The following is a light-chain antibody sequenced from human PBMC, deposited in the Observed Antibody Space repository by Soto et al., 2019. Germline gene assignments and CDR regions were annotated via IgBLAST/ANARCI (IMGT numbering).Light chain of an antibody. CDR1: SSDVGRYNL. J-gene: IGLJ1*01. V-gene: IGLV2-23*03. CDR3: SSYAGRSAFPYV. Sequence: QSALTQRGAVTGSPAQSITISCTGTSSDVGRYNLVSWYQQYPGKAPKLIIYEGSERPSGISNRFCGSESGNTASLAFSGLQAEDEADYYCSSYAGRSAFPYVFGTGTKVTVL. CDR2: EGS.